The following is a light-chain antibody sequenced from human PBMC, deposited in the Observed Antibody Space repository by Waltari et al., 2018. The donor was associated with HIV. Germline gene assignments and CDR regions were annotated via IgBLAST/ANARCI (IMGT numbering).Light chain of an antibody. V-gene: IGKV4-1*01. J-gene: IGKJ3*01. CDR3: QQYYSTPFT. CDR1: PSVLYSSNNKTY. CDR2: RAA. Sequence: DIVMTQSPDSLAVSLCERATINCKSSPSVLYSSNNKTYLAWYQQKPGQPPKLLLYRAAARESGVPDRFSGSVSGTDFTLTISSLQAEDVAVYYCQQYYSTPFTFGPGTKVDIK.